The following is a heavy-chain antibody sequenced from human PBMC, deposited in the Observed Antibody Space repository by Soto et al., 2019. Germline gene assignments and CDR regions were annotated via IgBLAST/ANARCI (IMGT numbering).Heavy chain of an antibody. Sequence: ASVKVSCKASGYTFTNYYMHWVRQAPGQGLEWMGVINPTGGRASYAPKFQGRVTLTRDTSTSTAYMELSSLRSDDTAVYFCSRLTTMVREINDDPFDFWGQRTLVTVSS. CDR2: INPTGGRA. CDR3: SRLTTMVREINDDPFDF. V-gene: IGHV1-46*03. D-gene: IGHD3-10*01. J-gene: IGHJ4*03. CDR1: GYTFTNYY.